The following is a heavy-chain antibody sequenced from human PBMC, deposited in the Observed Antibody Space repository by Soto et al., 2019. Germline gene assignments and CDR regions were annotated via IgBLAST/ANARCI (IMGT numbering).Heavy chain of an antibody. CDR3: AMEAKEYYSDY. CDR2: IWYDGSNK. J-gene: IGHJ4*02. CDR1: GFAFSTHG. D-gene: IGHD3-10*01. V-gene: IGHV3-33*01. Sequence: QVQLVESGGGVVQPGRSLRLSCAASGFAFSTHGMHWVRQAPGKGLEWVAAIWYDGSNKYYAESVKGRFTISRDNSKNTLYLQMNSLRAEDTAVYYCAMEAKEYYSDYWGQGTLVTVSS.